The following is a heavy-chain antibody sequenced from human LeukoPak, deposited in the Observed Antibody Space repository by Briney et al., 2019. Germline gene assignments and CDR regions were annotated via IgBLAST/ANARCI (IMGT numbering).Heavy chain of an antibody. Sequence: PRGSLRLSCAASGFTLVGNAVTWVRQAPGKGREWVSTISGSGDTYYADSVTGRFTISRDSSKNTLYQQMNSLGAEDTAAYYCAKDQGYHYDSSGYYRMDAFDFWGQGTMVTVSS. D-gene: IGHD3-22*01. V-gene: IGHV3-23*01. J-gene: IGHJ3*01. CDR1: GFTLVGNA. CDR3: AKDQGYHYDSSGYYRMDAFDF. CDR2: ISGSGDT.